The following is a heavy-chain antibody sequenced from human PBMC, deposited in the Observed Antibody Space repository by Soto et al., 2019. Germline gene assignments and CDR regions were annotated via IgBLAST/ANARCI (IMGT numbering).Heavy chain of an antibody. CDR2: ISISSSTI. V-gene: IGHV3-48*01. J-gene: IGHJ5*02. D-gene: IGHD3-10*01. CDR1: GFTFSNYS. Sequence: GGSLRLSCAASGFTFSNYSMNWVRQAPGKGLEWVSYISISSSTIYYADSVKGRFTISRDNAKNSLYLQINSLRAEDTAVYYCARGPNYYCSGKKKPFDPWGQGTLVTVSS. CDR3: ARGPNYYCSGKKKPFDP.